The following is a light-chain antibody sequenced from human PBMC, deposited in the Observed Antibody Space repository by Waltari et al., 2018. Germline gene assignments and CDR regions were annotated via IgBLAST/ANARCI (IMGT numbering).Light chain of an antibody. CDR3: QQYNNSFT. Sequence: EIVMTQSPATLSVSPGERATLSCRASQRVSSNLAWYQQKPGQAPRLLIYGASTRATGIPARVSGSGSGTEFTLTISSLQSEDFAVYYCQQYNNSFTFGPGTKVDIK. CDR2: GAS. V-gene: IGKV3-15*01. CDR1: QRVSSN. J-gene: IGKJ3*01.